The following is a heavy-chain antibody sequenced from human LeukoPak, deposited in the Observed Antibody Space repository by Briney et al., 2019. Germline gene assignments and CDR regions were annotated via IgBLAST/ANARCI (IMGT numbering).Heavy chain of an antibody. Sequence: GASVKVSCKASGYTFTSYDINWVRQATGQGLEWMGWMNPNSGNTGYAQKFQGRVTMTRNTSISTAYMELSSLRSEDTAVHYCAREAYDSGSFRTDYYYMDVWGKGTTVTISS. J-gene: IGHJ6*03. CDR3: AREAYDSGSFRTDYYYMDV. CDR1: GYTFTSYD. V-gene: IGHV1-8*01. CDR2: MNPNSGNT. D-gene: IGHD3-10*01.